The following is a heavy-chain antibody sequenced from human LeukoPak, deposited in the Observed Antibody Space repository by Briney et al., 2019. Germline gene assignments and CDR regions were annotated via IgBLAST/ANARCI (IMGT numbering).Heavy chain of an antibody. CDR3: ARHSVYYYGSGSYYNR. CDR2: INHSGST. V-gene: IGHV4-34*01. CDR1: GGSFSGYY. D-gene: IGHD3-10*01. J-gene: IGHJ1*01. Sequence: SETLSLTCAVYGGSFSGYYWSWIRQPPGKGLEWVGEINHSGSTNYNPSLKSRVTISVDTSKNQFSLKLSSVTAADTAVYYCARHSVYYYGSGSYYNRWGQGTLVTVSS.